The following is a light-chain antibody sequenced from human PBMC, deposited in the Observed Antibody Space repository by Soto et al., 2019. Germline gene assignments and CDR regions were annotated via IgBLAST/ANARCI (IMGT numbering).Light chain of an antibody. Sequence: DMEMTQSPSSLSASVGDRVTITCRASQSISNYLNWYQHKPGKVPKLLIYAASSLQSGVPTRFSGSGSGTDFILTINSMQPEDFAAYYCQQSYGTPLTFGAGTKIEIK. CDR2: AAS. CDR1: QSISNY. V-gene: IGKV1-39*01. J-gene: IGKJ4*01. CDR3: QQSYGTPLT.